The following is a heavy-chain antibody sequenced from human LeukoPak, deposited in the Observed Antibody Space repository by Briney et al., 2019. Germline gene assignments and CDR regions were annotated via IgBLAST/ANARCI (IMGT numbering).Heavy chain of an antibody. CDR3: ATGYSSAWYSALDC. V-gene: IGHV3-23*01. J-gene: IGHJ4*02. Sequence: GGSLRLSCAAYGFTFTSYAMSWVRQAPGKGLEWVSTISGSGVSTYYADSVKGRFTISRDSFKNTLYLQMNNLRDEDTAVYYCATGYSSAWYSALDCWGQGTLVTVSS. CDR1: GFTFTSYA. CDR2: ISGSGVST. D-gene: IGHD6-19*01.